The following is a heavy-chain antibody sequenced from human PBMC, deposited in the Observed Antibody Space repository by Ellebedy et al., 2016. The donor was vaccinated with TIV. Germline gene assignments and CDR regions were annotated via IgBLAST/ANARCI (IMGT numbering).Heavy chain of an antibody. J-gene: IGHJ4*02. V-gene: IGHV1-69*10. CDR1: GGTFTSYA. Sequence: AASVKVSCKASGGTFTSYAISWVRQAPGQGLEWMGGIIPILGIPNYAQKFQGRVTITADKSMSTAYMELSSLRSEDTAVYYCARIAQTAVTFDLYYFDYWGQGTPITVSS. D-gene: IGHD4-23*01. CDR2: IIPILGIP. CDR3: ARIAQTAVTFDLYYFDY.